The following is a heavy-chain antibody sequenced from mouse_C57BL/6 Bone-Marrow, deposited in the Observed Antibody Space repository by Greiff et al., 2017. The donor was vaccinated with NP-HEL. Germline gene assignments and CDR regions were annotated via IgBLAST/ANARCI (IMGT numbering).Heavy chain of an antibody. CDR3: VRQGSQGAMDY. J-gene: IGHJ4*01. Sequence: EVQGVESGGGLVQPKGSLKLSCAASGFSFNTYAMNWVRQAPGKGLEWVARIRSKSNNYATYYADSVKDRFTISRDDSESMLYLQMNNLKTEDTAMYYCVRQGSQGAMDYWGQGTSVTVSS. CDR1: GFSFNTYA. D-gene: IGHD1-1*01. CDR2: IRSKSNNYAT. V-gene: IGHV10-1*01.